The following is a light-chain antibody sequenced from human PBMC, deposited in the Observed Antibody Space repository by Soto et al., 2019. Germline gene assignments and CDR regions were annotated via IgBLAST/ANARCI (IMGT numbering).Light chain of an antibody. CDR3: QQYNNWPRT. Sequence: EMVMTQSPATLSVSPGERATLPCRASQSVSSNLAWYQQKPGQAPRLLIYGASTRATGIPARFSGSGSGTEFTLTISSLQSEDFAVYYCQQYNNWPRTFGQGTKVEI. CDR2: GAS. CDR1: QSVSSN. J-gene: IGKJ1*01. V-gene: IGKV3-15*01.